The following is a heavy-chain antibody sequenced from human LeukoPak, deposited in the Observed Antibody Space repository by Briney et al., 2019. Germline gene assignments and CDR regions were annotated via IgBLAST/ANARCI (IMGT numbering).Heavy chain of an antibody. Sequence: EGSLRLSCAASGFTFSSYGMSWVRQAPGKGLEWVSAISGSGGSTYYADSVKGRFTISRDNSKNTLYLQMNSLRADDTAVYYCAKGVLAAYRCNYYYMDVWGKGTTVTISS. J-gene: IGHJ6*03. CDR3: AKGVLAAYRCNYYYMDV. D-gene: IGHD6-25*01. V-gene: IGHV3-23*01. CDR1: GFTFSSYG. CDR2: ISGSGGST.